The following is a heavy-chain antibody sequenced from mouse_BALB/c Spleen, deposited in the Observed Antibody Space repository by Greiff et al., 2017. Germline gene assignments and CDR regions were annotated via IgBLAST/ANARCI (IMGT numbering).Heavy chain of an antibody. CDR1: GFTFSDYY. V-gene: IGHV5-4*02. Sequence: EVQLVESGGGLVKPGGSLKLSCAASGFTFSDYYMYWVRQTPEKRLEWVATISDGGSYTYYPDSVKGRFTISRDNAKNNLYLQMSSLKSEDTAMYYCARDHYYGSSYDSWFAYWGQGTLVTVSA. CDR2: ISDGGSYT. D-gene: IGHD1-1*01. J-gene: IGHJ3*01. CDR3: ARDHYYGSSYDSWFAY.